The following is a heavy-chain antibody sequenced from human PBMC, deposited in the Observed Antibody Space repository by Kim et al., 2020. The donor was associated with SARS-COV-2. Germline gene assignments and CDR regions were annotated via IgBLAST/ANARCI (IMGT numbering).Heavy chain of an antibody. J-gene: IGHJ2*01. D-gene: IGHD3-9*01. CDR2: ISSSSSTI. Sequence: GGSLRLSCAASGFTFSSYSMNWVRQAPGKGLEWVSYISSSSSTIYYADSVKGRFTISRDNAKNSLYLQMNSLRAEDTAVYYCARAALRAYDILTGYYTKHWYFDLWGHGTLVTVSS. CDR3: ARAALRAYDILTGYYTKHWYFDL. CDR1: GFTFSSYS. V-gene: IGHV3-48*04.